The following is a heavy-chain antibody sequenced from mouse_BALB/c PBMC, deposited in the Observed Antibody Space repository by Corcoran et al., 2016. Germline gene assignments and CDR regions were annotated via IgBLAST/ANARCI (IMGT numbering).Heavy chain of an antibody. CDR3: ARGDELGRFAY. Sequence: EVLLQQSGPELVKPGASVKISCKASGYTFTDYNMDWVKQSHGKSLEWIGDINPNNGGTIYNQKFKGKATLTVDKSSSTAYMELRSLTSEDTAVYYCARGDELGRFAYWGQGTLVTVSA. CDR1: GYTFTDYN. J-gene: IGHJ3*01. CDR2: INPNNGGT. D-gene: IGHD4-1*01. V-gene: IGHV1-18*01.